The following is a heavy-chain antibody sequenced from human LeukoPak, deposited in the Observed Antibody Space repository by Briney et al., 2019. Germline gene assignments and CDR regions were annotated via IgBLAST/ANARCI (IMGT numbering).Heavy chain of an antibody. Sequence: GASVKVSCKTSGGTFTSYAISWVRQAPGQGLEWMGGIIPIFGTANYAQKFQGRVTITADESTSTAYMELSNLRSEDRAVYYCARVEMGYAFDIWGQGTMVTVSS. CDR3: ARVEMGYAFDI. J-gene: IGHJ3*02. D-gene: IGHD5-24*01. CDR2: IIPIFGTA. CDR1: GGTFTSYA. V-gene: IGHV1-69*13.